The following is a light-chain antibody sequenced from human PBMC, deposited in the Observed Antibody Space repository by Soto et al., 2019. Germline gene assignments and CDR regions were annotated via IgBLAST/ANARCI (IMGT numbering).Light chain of an antibody. J-gene: IGKJ4*01. CDR3: QQRSDWPLT. CDR2: GAS. V-gene: IGKV3-11*01. CDR1: QSIGNY. Sequence: EVVLTQSPATLSLSPGEGATLSCRASQSIGNYLAWYQQKPGQAPRLLIYGASNRATGIPARFSGIGSGTDFTLTISSVDPEDFAVYYCQQRSDWPLTFGGGTKVDIE.